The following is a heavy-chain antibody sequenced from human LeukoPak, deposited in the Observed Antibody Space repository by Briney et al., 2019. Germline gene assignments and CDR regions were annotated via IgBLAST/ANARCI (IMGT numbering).Heavy chain of an antibody. CDR3: ARVNRPRSGYYKVYYYYYMDV. V-gene: IGHV1-18*01. CDR2: ISAYNGNT. D-gene: IGHD3-3*01. CDR1: GYTFTSYG. J-gene: IGHJ6*03. Sequence: ASVKVSCKATGYTFTSYGISWVRQAPGQGLEWMGWISAYNGNTNYAQKLQGRVTMTTDTSTSTAYMELRSLRSDDTAVYYCARVNRPRSGYYKVYYYYYMDVWGKGTTVTVSS.